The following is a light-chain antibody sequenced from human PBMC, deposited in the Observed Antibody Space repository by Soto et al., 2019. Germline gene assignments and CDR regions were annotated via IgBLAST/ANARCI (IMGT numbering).Light chain of an antibody. J-gene: IGKJ5*01. V-gene: IGKV3-20*01. CDR3: QQYGRSPLVT. CDR1: QSVSSSY. Sequence: EIVLTQSPGTLSLYRGERATLSCRASQSVSSSYLAWYQQKPGQAPRLLIYGASSRATGIPDRFSGSGSGTDFTLTISRLEPEDFVVYYCQQYGRSPLVTFGQGTRLEIK. CDR2: GAS.